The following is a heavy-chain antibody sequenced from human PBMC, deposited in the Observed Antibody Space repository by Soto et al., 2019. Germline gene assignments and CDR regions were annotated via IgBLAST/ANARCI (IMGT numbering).Heavy chain of an antibody. CDR1: GFRFDDHA. J-gene: IGHJ3*02. CDR3: AREGLDTAGFFDI. Sequence: PGGSLRLSCAASGFRFDDHAMHWVRQAPGKGLEWVSGISWSSTTYADSVKGRFTISRDNAKNTLYLQMSSLRAEDTAVYYCAREGLDTAGFFDIWGQGTMVTVSS. CDR2: ISWSST. V-gene: IGHV3-9*01. D-gene: IGHD6-13*01.